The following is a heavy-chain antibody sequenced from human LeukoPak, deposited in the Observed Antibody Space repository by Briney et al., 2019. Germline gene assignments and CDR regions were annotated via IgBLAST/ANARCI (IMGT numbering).Heavy chain of an antibody. CDR3: ARHSSSWYYFDY. V-gene: IGHV5-51*01. Sequence: ESLKISCKGSGYSFNTYWIAWVRQMPGKGLEWMGTIYPGDSDTKYSPSFQGQVTISADNSISTAYLQWSSLKASDTAMYYCARHSSSWYYFDYWGQGTLVTVSS. CDR1: GYSFNTYW. CDR2: IYPGDSDT. D-gene: IGHD6-13*01. J-gene: IGHJ4*02.